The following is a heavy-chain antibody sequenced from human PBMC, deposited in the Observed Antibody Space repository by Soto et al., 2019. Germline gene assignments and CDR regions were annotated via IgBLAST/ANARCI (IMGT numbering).Heavy chain of an antibody. CDR2: ISAYNGNT. Sequence: QVQLVQSGAEVKKPGASVKVSCKASGYTFTSYGISWVRQAPGQGLEWMGWISAYNGNTNYAQKLEGRVTMTTDTSTSTAYMELRSLRSDDTAVYYCATITMVRGVMTVLDCWGQGTLVTVSS. CDR3: ATITMVRGVMTVLDC. CDR1: GYTFTSYG. V-gene: IGHV1-18*01. J-gene: IGHJ4*02. D-gene: IGHD3-10*01.